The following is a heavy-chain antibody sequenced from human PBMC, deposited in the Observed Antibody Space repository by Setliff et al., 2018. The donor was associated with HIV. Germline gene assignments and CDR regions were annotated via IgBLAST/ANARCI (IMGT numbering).Heavy chain of an antibody. CDR3: ARDGNGAFDM. J-gene: IGHJ3*02. D-gene: IGHD1-26*01. CDR1: GFTFSRYW. V-gene: IGHV3-74*01. Sequence: GESLKISCAASGFTFSRYWMHWIRQAPGKGLVWVSRVDSDGSGTSYADSVKGRFTISRDNAKNMLYPQINSLRAEDTAVYYCARDGNGAFDMWGQGTLVTVSS. CDR2: VDSDGSGT.